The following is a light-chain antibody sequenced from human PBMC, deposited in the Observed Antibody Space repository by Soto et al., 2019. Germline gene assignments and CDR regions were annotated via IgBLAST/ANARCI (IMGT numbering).Light chain of an antibody. CDR1: QGISSS. V-gene: IGKV1-9*01. J-gene: IGKJ4*01. CDR2: AES. Sequence: DIQLTQSPSFLYASGGDRVTITCRASQGISSSLAWYQQKPGKAPKLLIYAESTLQSGVPSRFSCSGSGTEFTLTISSLQPEDFATYYCQQLNSYPFTFGGGTKVEIK. CDR3: QQLNSYPFT.